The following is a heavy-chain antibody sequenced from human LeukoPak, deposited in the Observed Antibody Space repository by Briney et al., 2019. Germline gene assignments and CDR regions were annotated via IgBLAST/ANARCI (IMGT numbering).Heavy chain of an antibody. CDR3: ARTLGSSSFDY. D-gene: IGHD6-6*01. CDR2: ISYDGSNK. CDR1: GFTFSSYA. J-gene: IGHJ4*02. V-gene: IGHV3-30*04. Sequence: GGSLRLSYAASGFTFSSYAMHWVRQAPGKGLEWVAVISYDGSNKYYADSVKGRFTISRDNSKNTLYLQMNSLRAEDTAVYYCARTLGSSSFDYWGQGTLVTVSS.